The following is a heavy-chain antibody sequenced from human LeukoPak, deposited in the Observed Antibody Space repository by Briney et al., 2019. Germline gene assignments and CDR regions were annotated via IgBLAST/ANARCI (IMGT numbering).Heavy chain of an antibody. Sequence: GYADSVKGRFTISGDNAKNSLYLQMNNLRAEDTAVYYCARVSRSSSPYAFDIWGQGTMVTVSS. V-gene: IGHV3-20*03. D-gene: IGHD6-6*01. J-gene: IGHJ3*02. CDR3: ARVSRSSSPYAFDI.